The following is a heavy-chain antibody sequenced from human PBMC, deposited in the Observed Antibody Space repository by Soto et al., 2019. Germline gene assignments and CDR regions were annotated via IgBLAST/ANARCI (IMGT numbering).Heavy chain of an antibody. V-gene: IGHV3-23*01. CDR3: AKFFVETGSNSGWPWSFHY. CDR2: ISGRGGTT. J-gene: IGHJ4*02. D-gene: IGHD6-25*01. CDR1: GFTFSNYA. Sequence: EVQLLESGGGLVQPGRSLRLSCAASGFTFSNYAMSWVRQAPGQGLDWVSAISGRGGTTYYADSVKGRFTISRDNSKNTLFLQMNSLRAEDAAVYYCAKFFVETGSNSGWPWSFHYWVQGTLVTVSS.